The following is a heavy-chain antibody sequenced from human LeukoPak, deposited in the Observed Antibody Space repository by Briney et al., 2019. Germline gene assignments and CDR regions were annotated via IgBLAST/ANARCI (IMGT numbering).Heavy chain of an antibody. J-gene: IGHJ5*02. D-gene: IGHD2-15*01. Sequence: ASVKVSCKASGYTFTGYYMHWVRQAPGQGLEWMGWINPNSGGTNYAQKFQGWVTMTRDTSISTAYMELSRLRSDDTAVYYCARGALGSGPFNWFDPWGQGTLVTVSS. CDR1: GYTFTGYY. CDR2: INPNSGGT. V-gene: IGHV1-2*04. CDR3: ARGALGSGPFNWFDP.